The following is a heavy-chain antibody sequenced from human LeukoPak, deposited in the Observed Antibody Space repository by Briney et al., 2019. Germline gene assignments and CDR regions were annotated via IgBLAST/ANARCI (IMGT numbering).Heavy chain of an antibody. V-gene: IGHV3-74*01. CDR2: INTDGSST. CDR3: ARVPQLVPHFDY. Sequence: GGSLRLSCAASGFTFSSYWMHWVRQAPGKGLVWVSRINTDGSSTSYADSVKGRFTISRDNAKNTLYLQMNSLRAEDTAVYYCARVPQLVPHFDYWGQGTLVTVSS. CDR1: GFTFSSYW. J-gene: IGHJ4*02. D-gene: IGHD6-6*01.